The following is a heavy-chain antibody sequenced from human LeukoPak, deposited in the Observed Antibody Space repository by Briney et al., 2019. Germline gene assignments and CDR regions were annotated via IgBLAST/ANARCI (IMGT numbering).Heavy chain of an antibody. J-gene: IGHJ3*02. D-gene: IGHD6-13*01. CDR2: ISYDGSNK. Sequence: PGGSLRLPCAASGFTFSSYGMHWVRQAPGKGLEWVAVISYDGSNKYYADSVKGRFTISRDNSKNTLYLQMNSLRAEDTAVYYCARDGAAGRGDAFDIWGQGTMVTVSS. CDR1: GFTFSSYG. CDR3: ARDGAAGRGDAFDI. V-gene: IGHV3-30*03.